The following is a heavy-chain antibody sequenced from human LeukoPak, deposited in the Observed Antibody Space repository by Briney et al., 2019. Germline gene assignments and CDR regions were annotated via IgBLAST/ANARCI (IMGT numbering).Heavy chain of an antibody. CDR1: GFTFSSYA. V-gene: IGHV3-23*01. CDR3: ARDLSAAFDF. Sequence: SGGSLRLSCAASGFTFSSYAMIWVRQAPGKGLEWVSGISGSGDRTYYADSVKGRFTISRDTSKNTLYLQINSLRAEDTALYYCARDLSAAFDFWGQGVLVTVSS. D-gene: IGHD6-19*01. CDR2: ISGSGDRT. J-gene: IGHJ4*02.